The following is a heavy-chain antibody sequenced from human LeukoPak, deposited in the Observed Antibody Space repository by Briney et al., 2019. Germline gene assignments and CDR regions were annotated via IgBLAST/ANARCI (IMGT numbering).Heavy chain of an antibody. CDR1: GYTFTGYY. CDR2: INPYSGDT. Sequence: GASVKVSCKASGYTFTGYYMHWVRQAPGQGLEWMGWINPYSGDTNYAQKFQGRVTMTRDTSISTAYMELSRLRSDDTAVYYCARGGSSGWYYFDYWGQGTLITVSS. D-gene: IGHD6-19*01. V-gene: IGHV1-2*02. CDR3: ARGGSSGWYYFDY. J-gene: IGHJ4*02.